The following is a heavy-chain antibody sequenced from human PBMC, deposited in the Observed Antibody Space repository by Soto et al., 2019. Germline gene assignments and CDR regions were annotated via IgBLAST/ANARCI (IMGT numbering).Heavy chain of an antibody. CDR1: GFTFSSYS. Sequence: GVSLRLSCAASGFTFSSYSMSWVRQAPGKGLEWVSAISGSGGSTYYADSVKGRFTISRDNSKNTLYLQMNSLRAEDSAVYYCAKDRWDYYDSSGPLGYWGQGTLVTVSS. CDR3: AKDRWDYYDSSGPLGY. CDR2: ISGSGGST. V-gene: IGHV3-23*01. J-gene: IGHJ4*02. D-gene: IGHD3-22*01.